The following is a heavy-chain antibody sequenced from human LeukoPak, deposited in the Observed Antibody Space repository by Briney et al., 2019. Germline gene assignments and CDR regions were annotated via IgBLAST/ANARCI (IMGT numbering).Heavy chain of an antibody. J-gene: IGHJ6*03. V-gene: IGHV3-7*03. D-gene: IGHD2-15*01. Sequence: GPLRLSCAASGFPFNSYWMSGVRQAPGKGLEWVGNIKQDGSAKYYVDSVKGRFTISRDNAKNSLYLQMNSLRAEDTAVYYCARVLRYCSGGNCYSGGLGYMDVWGKGTTVTISS. CDR2: IKQDGSAK. CDR3: ARVLRYCSGGNCYSGGLGYMDV. CDR1: GFPFNSYW.